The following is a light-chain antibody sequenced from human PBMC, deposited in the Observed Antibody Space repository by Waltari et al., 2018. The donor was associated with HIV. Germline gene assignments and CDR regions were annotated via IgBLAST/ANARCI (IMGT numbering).Light chain of an antibody. CDR2: EVS. V-gene: IGLV2-18*02. CDR3: SSYTSSSPRV. J-gene: IGLJ1*01. Sequence: QSALTQPPSVSGSPGQSVTISCTGTSSDVGSYNRVSWYQQPPGTAPKLMIYEVSNRPSGVPDRFSGSKSGDTASLTISGLQAEDEADYYCSSYTSSSPRVFGTGTKVTVL. CDR1: SSDVGSYNR.